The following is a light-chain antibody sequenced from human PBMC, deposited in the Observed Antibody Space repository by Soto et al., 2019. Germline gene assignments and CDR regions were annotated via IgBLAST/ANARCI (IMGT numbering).Light chain of an antibody. V-gene: IGKV2-28*01. CDR3: MQALQTPYT. Sequence: DIVMTQSPLSLPVTPGEPASISCRSSQSLLHSNGYNYLDWYLQKPGQSPQLLIYLGSNRASGVADRFSGSGSGTDFTLKISRVEAEDVGVYYCMQALQTPYTCGQGTKLEIK. CDR1: QSLLHSNGYNY. J-gene: IGKJ2*01. CDR2: LGS.